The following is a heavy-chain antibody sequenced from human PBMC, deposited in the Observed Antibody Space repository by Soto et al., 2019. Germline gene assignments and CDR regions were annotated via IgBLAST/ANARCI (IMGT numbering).Heavy chain of an antibody. CDR2: INSDGSST. D-gene: IGHD3-22*01. V-gene: IGHV3-74*01. CDR3: VRFGNYYDSSGFLY. Sequence: PGGSLRLSCAGSGFTFSTYWMHWVRQAPGKGLIWVSRINSDGSSTGYADSVKGRFTISRDNAKNTLYLQINSLRAEDTAVYYCVRFGNYYDSSGFLYWGQGALVTVSS. CDR1: GFTFSTYW. J-gene: IGHJ4*02.